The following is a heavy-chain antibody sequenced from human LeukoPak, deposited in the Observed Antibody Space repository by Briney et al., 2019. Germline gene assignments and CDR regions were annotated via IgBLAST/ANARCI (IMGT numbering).Heavy chain of an antibody. Sequence: GGSLRLSCAASGFTFSSSGIHWVRQAPGKGLEWVAFTLYDGRYYADSVKGRFTISRDNSKNTLYLQMDSLRAEDTAVYYCAKDISGGNSETYIDYWGQGTLVTVSS. CDR1: GFTFSSSG. CDR2: TLYDGR. J-gene: IGHJ4*02. V-gene: IGHV3-30*02. CDR3: AKDISGGNSETYIDY. D-gene: IGHD4-23*01.